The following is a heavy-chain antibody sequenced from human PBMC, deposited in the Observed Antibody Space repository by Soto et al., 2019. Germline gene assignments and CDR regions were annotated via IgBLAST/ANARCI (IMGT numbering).Heavy chain of an antibody. CDR3: TPNEDDSSGYYY. D-gene: IGHD3-22*01. V-gene: IGHV3-15*07. Sequence: SVSNAWMNWVRQAPGKGLEWVGRIKSKTDGGTTDYAAPVKGRFTISRDDSKNTLYLQMHSLKTEDTAVYYCTPNEDDSSGYYYWGQGTLVTVSS. CDR1: SVSNAW. CDR2: IKSKTDGGTT. J-gene: IGHJ4*02.